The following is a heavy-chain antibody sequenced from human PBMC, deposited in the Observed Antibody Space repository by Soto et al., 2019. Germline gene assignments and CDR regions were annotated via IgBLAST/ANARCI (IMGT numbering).Heavy chain of an antibody. V-gene: IGHV3-30*18. CDR3: AKDRARYCGGGSCYSIFDY. CDR2: ISYDGSNK. J-gene: IGHJ4*02. D-gene: IGHD2-15*01. Sequence: QVQLVESGGGVVQPGRSLRLSCAASGFTFSSYGMHWVRQAPGKGLEWVAVISYDGSNKYYADSVKGRFTISRDNSKXXLXXHMNSLRAEDTAVYYCAKDRARYCGGGSCYSIFDYWGQGTLVTVSS. CDR1: GFTFSSYG.